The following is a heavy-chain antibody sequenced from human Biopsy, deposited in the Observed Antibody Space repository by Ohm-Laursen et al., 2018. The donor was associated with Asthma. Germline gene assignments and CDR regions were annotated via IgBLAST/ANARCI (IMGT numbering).Heavy chain of an antibody. V-gene: IGHV3-30-3*01. CDR3: ARDVMEWYLPAFDF. D-gene: IGHD3-3*01. CDR2: GGSYYDGGLK. CDR1: GFTFRSYA. J-gene: IGHJ4*02. Sequence: SLRLSCAASGFTFRSYAMHWVRQAPGKGLEWVAVGGSYYDGGLKYYADSVNGRFTVSSDDSKDTLYLQMNSLRPDDTAVYYCARDVMEWYLPAFDFWGQGTLVTVSS.